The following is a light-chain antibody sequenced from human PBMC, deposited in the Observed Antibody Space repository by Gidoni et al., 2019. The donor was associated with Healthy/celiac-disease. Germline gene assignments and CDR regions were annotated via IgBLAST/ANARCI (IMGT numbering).Light chain of an antibody. CDR3: QQSYSTPWT. CDR2: AAS. J-gene: IGKJ1*01. CDR1: QSISSY. Sequence: DIQMTQSPSSLSASVGDRVTITCRASQSISSYLNWYQQKTGKDPKLLISAASSLQSGFPSRFSGSGSGTDFTLTISSLQPEDFATYYCQQSYSTPWTFGQGTKVEIK. V-gene: IGKV1-39*01.